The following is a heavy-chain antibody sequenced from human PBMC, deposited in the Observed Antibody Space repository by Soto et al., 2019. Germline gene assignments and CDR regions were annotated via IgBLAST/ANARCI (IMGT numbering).Heavy chain of an antibody. D-gene: IGHD6-13*01. Sequence: QVTVKESGPVLVKPTETLTLTCTVSGFSLSNAGLGVSLIRQPPGKALEWLAHIFSNDEKSYSTSLKSRLTISKDTSKSQVVLTITNMDPVDTATYYCASTYSTSWYWFDPWGQGTLVTVSS. CDR3: ASTYSTSWYWFDP. CDR2: IFSNDEK. CDR1: GFSLSNAGLG. J-gene: IGHJ5*02. V-gene: IGHV2-26*04.